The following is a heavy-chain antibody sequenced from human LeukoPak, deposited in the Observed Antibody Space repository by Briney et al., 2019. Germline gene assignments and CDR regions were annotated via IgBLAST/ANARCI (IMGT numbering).Heavy chain of an antibody. CDR1: GYTFTGYY. D-gene: IGHD2-2*01. V-gene: IGHV3-21*04. CDR3: ARKVVPAGPVDY. Sequence: ASVKVSCKASGYTFTGYYMHWVRQASGKGLEWVSSISSTSNYIYYADSVKGRFTISRDNAKNSLYLQMNSLRAEDTALYYCARKVVPAGPVDYWGQGTLVTVSS. J-gene: IGHJ4*02. CDR2: ISSTSNYI.